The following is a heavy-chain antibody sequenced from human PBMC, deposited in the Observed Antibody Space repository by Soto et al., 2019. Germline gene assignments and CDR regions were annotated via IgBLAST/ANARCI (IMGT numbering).Heavy chain of an antibody. CDR3: AGGAVPTPQKIWYEP. J-gene: IGHJ5*02. D-gene: IGHD2-15*01. CDR2: IIPIFGTA. Sequence: SVKVSCKASGGTFSSYAISWVRQAPGQGLEWMGGIIPIFGTANYAQKFQGRVTITADESTSTAYMELSSLRSEDTAVYYCAGGAVPTPQKIWYEPMSEGTVDGDSS. CDR1: GGTFSSYA. V-gene: IGHV1-69*13.